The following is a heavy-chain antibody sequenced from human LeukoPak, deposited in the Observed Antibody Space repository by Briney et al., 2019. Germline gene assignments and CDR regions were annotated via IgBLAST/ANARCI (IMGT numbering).Heavy chain of an antibody. CDR3: AKDTSWFTSAFDI. CDR1: GFTFEDYD. J-gene: IGHJ3*02. CDR2: ISWNSGSR. V-gene: IGHV3-9*01. Sequence: PGASLRLSCAASGFTFEDYDMHWVRQAPGKGLEWVSGISWNSGSRGYADSVKGRFTISRDNAKNSLYLQMDSLRTEDTAFYYCAKDTSWFTSAFDIWGQGTMVTVSS. D-gene: IGHD3-10*01.